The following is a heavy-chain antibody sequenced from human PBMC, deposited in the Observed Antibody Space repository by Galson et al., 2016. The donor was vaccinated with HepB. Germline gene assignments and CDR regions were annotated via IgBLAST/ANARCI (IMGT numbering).Heavy chain of an antibody. J-gene: IGHJ5*02. CDR3: GSRYCSGDDCYSAFDP. D-gene: IGHD2-15*01. Sequence: TLSLTCTVSGGSISSGDYHWIWVRQPPGKGLEWIGYIYYGGSTYYNPSLNSRVSISADTPKNQFSLKLTSVTAADTAVYYCGSRYCSGDDCYSAFDPWGQGTLVTVSS. CDR1: GGSISSGDYH. CDR2: IYYGGST. V-gene: IGHV4-30-4*01.